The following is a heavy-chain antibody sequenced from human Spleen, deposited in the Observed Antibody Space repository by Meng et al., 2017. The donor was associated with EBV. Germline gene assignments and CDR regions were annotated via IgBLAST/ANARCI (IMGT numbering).Heavy chain of an antibody. V-gene: IGHV1-69*01. D-gene: IGHD6-19*01. Sequence: VMVVKSGVGVGEVGASGKVSGKAYGGTVRSSAFLWWRQAPGQGLEWRGGIIPVFGTTNYEQKFQGRVTIAADESTRTAYMELSSLRSDDTAVFYCATTLLSGSGAPDYWGQGTLVTVSS. CDR3: ATTLLSGSGAPDY. CDR2: IIPVFGTT. J-gene: IGHJ4*02. CDR1: GGTVRSSA.